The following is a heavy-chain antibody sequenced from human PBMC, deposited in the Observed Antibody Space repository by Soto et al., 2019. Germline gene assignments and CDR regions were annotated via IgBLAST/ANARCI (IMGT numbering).Heavy chain of an antibody. J-gene: IGHJ4*02. Sequence: QVQLVESGGGVVQPGTSLRLSCVGSGFTFRSYVIHWVRQAPGKGLEWVALTSYDGSNNFYGDSVKGRFTISRDNSRNTVELHMDSLRLEDTALYYCARWGTTGGLDVWGQGTVVCVSS. V-gene: IGHV3-33*05. CDR1: GFTFRSYV. D-gene: IGHD3-16*01. CDR2: TSYDGSNN. CDR3: ARWGTTGGLDV.